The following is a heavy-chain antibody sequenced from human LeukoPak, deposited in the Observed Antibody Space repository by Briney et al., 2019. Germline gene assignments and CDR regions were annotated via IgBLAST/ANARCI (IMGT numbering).Heavy chain of an antibody. CDR2: INWNGGST. J-gene: IGHJ4*02. CDR3: ARVLYYDFWSASNYFDP. Sequence: GGSLRLSCAASGVTFDDYGMSWGRQAPGKGLEWVSGINWNGGSTGYADSVKGRFTISRDNAKNSLYLQMNSLRAEDTALYYCARVLYYDFWSASNYFDPWGQGTLVTVSS. V-gene: IGHV3-20*04. D-gene: IGHD3-3*01. CDR1: GVTFDDYG.